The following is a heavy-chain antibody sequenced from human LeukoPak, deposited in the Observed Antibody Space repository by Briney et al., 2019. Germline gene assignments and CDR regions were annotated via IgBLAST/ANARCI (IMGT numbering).Heavy chain of an antibody. V-gene: IGHV3-7*01. CDR1: GFTFSIYW. D-gene: IGHD2-15*01. CDR3: ARDGCSGGSCYGIDY. J-gene: IGHJ4*02. CDR2: INHDGSAK. Sequence: AGGSLRLSCAASGFTFSIYWMNWVRQAPGKGLEWVANINHDGSAKYYVDSVKGRFTISRDNAKNSLYLQMHSLRAEDTAVYYCARDGCSGGSCYGIDYWGQGTLVTVSS.